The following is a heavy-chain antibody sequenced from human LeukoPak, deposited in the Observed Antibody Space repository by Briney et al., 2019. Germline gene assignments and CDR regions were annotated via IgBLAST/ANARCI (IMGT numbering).Heavy chain of an antibody. CDR2: INPNSGGT. CDR3: ARGRYYDILTGYYPLDY. CDR1: GYTFTGYY. Sequence: GASVKVSCKASGYTFTGYYMHWVRQAPGQGLEWMGWINPNSGGTNYAQKFQGRVTMTRDTSISTAYMELSRLRSDDTAVYYCARGRYYDILTGYYPLDYWGQGTLVTVSS. V-gene: IGHV1-2*02. D-gene: IGHD3-9*01. J-gene: IGHJ4*02.